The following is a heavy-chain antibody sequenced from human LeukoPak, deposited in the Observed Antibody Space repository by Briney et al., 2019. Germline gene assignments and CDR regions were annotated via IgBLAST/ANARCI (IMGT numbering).Heavy chain of an antibody. CDR1: GFTFSTYR. V-gene: IGHV3-7*01. Sequence: PGGSLRLSCAASGFTFSTYRMAWFRQDPGKWLEWVATITEDGSGKYHVDSVRGRFTVSRDNTNKLLFLQMNSLRAEDTAVYHCAKARYSSGLDYWGQGTLVSVSS. D-gene: IGHD6-19*01. CDR2: ITEDGSGK. CDR3: AKARYSSGLDY. J-gene: IGHJ4*02.